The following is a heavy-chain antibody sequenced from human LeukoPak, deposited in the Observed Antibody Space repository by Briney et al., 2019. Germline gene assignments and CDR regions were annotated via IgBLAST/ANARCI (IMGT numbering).Heavy chain of an antibody. CDR1: GGSISSYY. CDR2: IYTSGST. CDR3: ARSTPYDILTGYPSYYFDY. D-gene: IGHD3-9*01. J-gene: IGHJ4*02. V-gene: IGHV4-4*07. Sequence: PSETLSLTCTVSGGSISSYYWSWIRQPAGKGLEWIGRIYTSGSTNYNPSLKSRVTISVDTSKNQFSLKLSSVTAADTAVYYCARSTPYDILTGYPSYYFDYWGQGTLVTVSS.